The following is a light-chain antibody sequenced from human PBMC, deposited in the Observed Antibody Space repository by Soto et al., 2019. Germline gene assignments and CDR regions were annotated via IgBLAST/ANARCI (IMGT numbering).Light chain of an antibody. J-gene: IGKJ2*01. CDR1: QRVSSY. CDR3: LQRSNWPPST. Sequence: EIVLTQSPATLSLSPGERATLSCRASQRVSSYFAWYQQKPGQAPRLLIYDASNRTSGIPARFSRSGSGTDSSLPISSLESEHFAVYYYLQRSNWPPSTFGQGTKLELK. V-gene: IGKV3-11*01. CDR2: DAS.